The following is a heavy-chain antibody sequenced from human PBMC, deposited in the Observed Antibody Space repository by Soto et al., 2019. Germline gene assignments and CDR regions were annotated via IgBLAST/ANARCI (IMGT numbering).Heavy chain of an antibody. CDR1: GDTFAAYG. CDR3: ARGAAGTSGDYYYYYYMDV. J-gene: IGHJ6*03. CDR2: INAGNGDT. V-gene: IGHV1-3*01. D-gene: IGHD6-13*01. Sequence: VKVSCKASGDTFAAYGFHWVRQAPGHRLEWMGWINAGNGDTKYSQKFQDRVTITRDTSASTAYMELSSLRSEDTAVYYCARGAAGTSGDYYYYYYMDVWGKGTTVTVSS.